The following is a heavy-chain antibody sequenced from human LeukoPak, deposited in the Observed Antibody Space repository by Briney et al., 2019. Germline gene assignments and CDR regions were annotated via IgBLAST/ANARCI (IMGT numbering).Heavy chain of an antibody. J-gene: IGHJ4*02. CDR2: IYYSGST. V-gene: IGHV4-39*01. CDR1: GGSISSSSYY. D-gene: IGHD6-13*01. CDR3: ARHQRGRIAAAGYFDY. Sequence: SETLSLTCTVPGGSISSSSYYWGWIRQPPGKGLEWIGSIYYSGSTYYNPSLKSRVTISVDTSKNQFSLKLSSVTAADTAVYYCARHQRGRIAAAGYFDYWGQGTLVTVSS.